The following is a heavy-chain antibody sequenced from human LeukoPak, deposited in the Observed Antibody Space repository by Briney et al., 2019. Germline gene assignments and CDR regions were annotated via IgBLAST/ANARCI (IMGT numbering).Heavy chain of an antibody. D-gene: IGHD3-10*01. CDR1: GYTFTGYY. CDR2: INPNSGGT. CDR3: ARDLLTMVRGVIITAFDY. J-gene: IGHJ4*02. V-gene: IGHV1-2*02. Sequence: GASVKVSCKVSGYTFTGYYMHWVRQAPGQGREWMGWINPNSGGTNYAQKFQGRVTMTRDTSISTAYMELSRLRSDDTAVYYCARDLLTMVRGVIITAFDYWGQGTLVTVSS.